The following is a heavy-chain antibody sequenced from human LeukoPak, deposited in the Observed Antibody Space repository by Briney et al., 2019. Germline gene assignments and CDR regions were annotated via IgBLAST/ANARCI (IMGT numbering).Heavy chain of an antibody. D-gene: IGHD2-2*01. J-gene: IGHJ4*02. Sequence: QPGGSLRLSCAASGFTFSSYGMHWVRQAPGKGLEWVAVISYDGSNKYYADSVKGRFTISRDNAKNSLYLQMNSLRAEDTAVYYCASARSSTQSWGQGTLVTVSS. CDR1: GFTFSSYG. V-gene: IGHV3-30*03. CDR2: ISYDGSNK. CDR3: ASARSSTQS.